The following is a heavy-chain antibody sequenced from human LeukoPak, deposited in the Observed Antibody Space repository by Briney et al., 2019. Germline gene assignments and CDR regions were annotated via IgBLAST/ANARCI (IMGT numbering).Heavy chain of an antibody. V-gene: IGHV4-31*03. J-gene: IGHJ6*02. CDR2: ISYSGTT. Sequence: SQTLSLTCTVSGASIGSGTDYWSWIRQHPGKGLEWIGYISYSGTTYYNPSLKSRVTISVDTSKTQFSLKLTSVTAADTAVYYCARDPHDWGSRRYGMDVWGQGITVTVSS. CDR1: GASIGSGTDY. CDR3: ARDPHDWGSRRYGMDV. D-gene: IGHD3-16*01.